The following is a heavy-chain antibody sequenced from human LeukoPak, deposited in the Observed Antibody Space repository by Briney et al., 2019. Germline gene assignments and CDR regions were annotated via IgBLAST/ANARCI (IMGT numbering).Heavy chain of an antibody. CDR3: AKDKLYYDFWSGYLVCWFNP. V-gene: IGHV3-23*01. Sequence: GGSLRLSCAASGFTFSSYAMSWVRQAPGKGLEWVSAISGSGGSTYYADSVKGRFTISRDNSKNTLYLQMNSLRAEDTAVYYCAKDKLYYDFWSGYLVCWFNPWGQGTLVTVSS. CDR2: ISGSGGST. J-gene: IGHJ5*02. CDR1: GFTFSSYA. D-gene: IGHD3-3*01.